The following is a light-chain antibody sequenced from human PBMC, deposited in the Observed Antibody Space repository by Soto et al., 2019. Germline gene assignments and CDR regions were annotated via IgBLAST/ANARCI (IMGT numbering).Light chain of an antibody. CDR3: QHYNSYSEA. Sequence: DIQMTQSPSSLSASVGDRVTITCRASQSISSYLNWYQQKPGKAPKLLIYAASSLQSGVPSRFSGSGSGTEFSLTISSLQAEEFATYYCQHYNSYSEALGQGTKVDI. CDR1: QSISSY. V-gene: IGKV1-17*01. J-gene: IGKJ1*01. CDR2: AAS.